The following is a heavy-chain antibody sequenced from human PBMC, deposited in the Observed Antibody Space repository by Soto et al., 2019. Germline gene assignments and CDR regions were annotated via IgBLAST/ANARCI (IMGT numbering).Heavy chain of an antibody. Sequence: PSETLSLTYAGYGGSFRGYYWSWIRQPPGKGLEWIGEVNHSGGTNYNPSLKSRVTISVDTSKNQFSLKLSSVTAADTAVYYCARGWSGLVIIRFDPWGQGTQVTVSS. CDR1: GGSFRGYY. J-gene: IGHJ5*02. D-gene: IGHD3-9*01. V-gene: IGHV4-34*01. CDR2: VNHSGGT. CDR3: ARGWSGLVIIRFDP.